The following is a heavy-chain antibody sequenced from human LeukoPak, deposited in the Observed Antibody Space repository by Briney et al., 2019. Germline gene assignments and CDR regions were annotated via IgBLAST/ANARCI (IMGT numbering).Heavy chain of an antibody. CDR1: GFTFSSYA. D-gene: IGHD3-10*01. CDR2: ISGSGGYT. CDR3: VKDLNPGSGSYPDAFDI. V-gene: IGHV3-23*01. Sequence: AGGSLRLSCAASGFTFSSYAMTWVRQAPGIGLQWVSVISGSGGYTYYADSVKGRFTISRDNSKNTLFLQMNSLRAEDTAVYHCVKDLNPGSGSYPDAFDIWGQGTVVTVSS. J-gene: IGHJ3*02.